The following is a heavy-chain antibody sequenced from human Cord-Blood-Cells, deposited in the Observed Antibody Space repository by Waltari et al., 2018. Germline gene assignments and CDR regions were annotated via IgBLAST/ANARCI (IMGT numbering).Heavy chain of an antibody. CDR2: ISGSGGST. CDR3: AKFHSXSXXWFDX. V-gene: IGHV3-23*01. D-gene: IGHD6-13*01. Sequence: EVQLLESGGGLVXPGGSLRLSCAASGFTFSSYAMSWVRQAPGKGLEWVSAISGSGGSTYYADSVKGRFTISRDNSKNTLYLQMNSLRAEDTXVYYCAKFHSXSXXWFDXWGXXTLVXXX. J-gene: IGHJ5*01. CDR1: GFTFSSYA.